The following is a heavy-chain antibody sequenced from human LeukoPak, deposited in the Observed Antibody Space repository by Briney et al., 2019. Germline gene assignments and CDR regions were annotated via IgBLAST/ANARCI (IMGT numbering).Heavy chain of an antibody. CDR1: GGTFSSYA. J-gene: IGHJ4*02. CDR2: IIPIFGTA. D-gene: IGHD3-3*01. Sequence: SVKVSCKASGGTFSSYAISWVRQAPGQGLEWMGGIIPIFGTANYAQKFQGRVTITADESTSTAYMELSSLRSEDTAVYYCATPLWSGYYRGVVNWGQGTLVTVSS. CDR3: ATPLWSGYYRGVVN. V-gene: IGHV1-69*01.